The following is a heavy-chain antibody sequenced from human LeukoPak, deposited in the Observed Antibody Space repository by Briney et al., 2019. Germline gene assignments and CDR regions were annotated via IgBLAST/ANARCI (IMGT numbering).Heavy chain of an antibody. J-gene: IGHJ5*02. Sequence: ASVKVSCKASGYTFTTYYMHWVRQAPPQGLQWMGWINPSTGGTKYAENFQGRVTMTRDTSITTAYMELSRLTSDDTGVYYYARQYCGGDCYNPWGQGTVVIVAS. CDR2: INPSTGGT. CDR1: GYTFTTYY. V-gene: IGHV1-2*02. D-gene: IGHD2-21*02. CDR3: ARQYCGGDCYNP.